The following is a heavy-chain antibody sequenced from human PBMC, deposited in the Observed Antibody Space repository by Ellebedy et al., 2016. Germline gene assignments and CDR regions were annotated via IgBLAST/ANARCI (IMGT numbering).Heavy chain of an antibody. J-gene: IGHJ4*02. D-gene: IGHD3-10*01. V-gene: IGHV4-34*01. Sequence: ESLKISXAASGFSVSSNFMSWVRQAPGKGLEWIGEINHSGSTNYNPSLKSRVTISVDTSKNQFSLKLSSVTAADTAVYYCARRSFEEVRGVIDYWGQGTLVTVSS. CDR2: INHSGST. CDR1: GFSVSSNF. CDR3: ARRSFEEVRGVIDY.